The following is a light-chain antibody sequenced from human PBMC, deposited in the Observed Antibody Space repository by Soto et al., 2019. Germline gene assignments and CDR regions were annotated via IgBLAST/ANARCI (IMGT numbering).Light chain of an antibody. J-gene: IGLJ1*01. CDR1: SSDVGGYNF. Sequence: QSALTQPPSASGSPGQSVTISCTGTSSDVGGYNFVSWFQQPPGKAPKLIIYEVSERPSGVPDRFSGSKSGNTASLTVSGLQAEDEADYYCSSYAGISRGYVLGTGTKVTVL. CDR3: SSYAGISRGYV. CDR2: EVS. V-gene: IGLV2-8*01.